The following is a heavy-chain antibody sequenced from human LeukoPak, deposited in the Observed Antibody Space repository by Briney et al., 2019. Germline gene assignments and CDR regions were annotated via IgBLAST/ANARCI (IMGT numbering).Heavy chain of an antibody. Sequence: PGGSLRLSCAASGFMFNSCGIHWVRQAPGKGLEWVAFIQYDGNKKYYADSVKGRFTISRDNSKNTLYLQMNSLRAEDTAVYYCAKDNGGYSYGSDYWGQGTLVTVSS. J-gene: IGHJ4*02. CDR3: AKDNGGYSYGSDY. D-gene: IGHD5-18*01. CDR1: GFMFNSCG. V-gene: IGHV3-30*02. CDR2: IQYDGNKK.